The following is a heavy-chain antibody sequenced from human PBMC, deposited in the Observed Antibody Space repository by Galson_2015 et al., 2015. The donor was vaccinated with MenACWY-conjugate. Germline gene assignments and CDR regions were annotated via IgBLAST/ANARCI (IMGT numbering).Heavy chain of an antibody. CDR3: ARALIDYDFWSGGYGMDV. CDR1: GYTFTSYA. V-gene: IGHV1-3*01. D-gene: IGHD3-3*01. CDR2: INAGNGNT. J-gene: IGHJ6*02. Sequence: SVKVSCKASGYTFTSYAMHWVRQAPGQRLEWMGWINAGNGNTKYSQKFQGRVTITRDTSASTAYMELSSLRSEDTAVYYCARALIDYDFWSGGYGMDVWGQGTTVTVSS.